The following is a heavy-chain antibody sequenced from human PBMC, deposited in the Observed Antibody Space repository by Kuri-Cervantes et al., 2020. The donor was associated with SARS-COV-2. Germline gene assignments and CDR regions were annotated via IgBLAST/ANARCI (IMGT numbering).Heavy chain of an antibody. CDR3: ARGGVVVPADIDY. CDR1: GFIFSSYW. J-gene: IGHJ4*02. CDR2: IKQDGSGK. Sequence: GESLKISCAASGFIFSSYWMSWVRQAPGKGLEWVANIKQDGSGKYYVDAVKGRFTITRDNAKNSLYLQMNSLRAEDTAVYYCARGGVVVPADIDYWGQGTLVTVSS. D-gene: IGHD2-2*01. V-gene: IGHV3-7*01.